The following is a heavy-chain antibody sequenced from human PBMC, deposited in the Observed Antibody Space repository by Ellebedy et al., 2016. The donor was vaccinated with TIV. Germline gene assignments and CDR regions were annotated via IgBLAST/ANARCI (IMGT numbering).Heavy chain of an antibody. CDR3: GRAPTGSVDY. Sequence: GESLKISXAASGFTFSDYYMSWIRQAPGKGLEWVSYISSSGSTIYYADSVKGRFTISRDNAKNSLYLQMNSPRAEDTAVYYCGRAPTGSVDYWGQGTLVTVSS. J-gene: IGHJ4*02. CDR2: ISSSGSTI. V-gene: IGHV3-11*01. CDR1: GFTFSDYY. D-gene: IGHD3-10*01.